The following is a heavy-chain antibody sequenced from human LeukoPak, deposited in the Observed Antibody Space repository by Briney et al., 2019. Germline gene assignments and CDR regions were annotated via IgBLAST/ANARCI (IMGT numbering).Heavy chain of an antibody. J-gene: IGHJ4*02. CDR1: EFTFSSYW. Sequence: GGSLRLSCAASEFTFSSYWMSWVRQAPGKGLEWVANIKQDGSEKYYVDSVKGRFTISRDNAKNSLYLQMNSLRAEDTAVYYCARDGRWLVPLFHYWGQGTLVTVSS. CDR2: IKQDGSEK. D-gene: IGHD6-19*01. CDR3: ARDGRWLVPLFHY. V-gene: IGHV3-7*01.